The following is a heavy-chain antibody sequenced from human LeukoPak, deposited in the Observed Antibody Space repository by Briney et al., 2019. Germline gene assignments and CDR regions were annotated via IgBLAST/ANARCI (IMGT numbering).Heavy chain of an antibody. Sequence: ASVKVSCEASGYTFTSYDTNWVRQATGQGLEWMGWMNPNSGNTGYAQKFQGRVTMTRNTSISTAYMELSSLRSEDTAVYYCARSEPYYDFWSGYGHWGQGTLVTVSS. CDR2: MNPNSGNT. CDR1: GYTFTSYD. CDR3: ARSEPYYDFWSGYGH. V-gene: IGHV1-8*01. D-gene: IGHD3-3*01. J-gene: IGHJ4*02.